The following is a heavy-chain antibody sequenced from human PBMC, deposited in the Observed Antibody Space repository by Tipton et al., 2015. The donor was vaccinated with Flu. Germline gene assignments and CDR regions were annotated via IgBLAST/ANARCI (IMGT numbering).Heavy chain of an antibody. CDR2: IYTSGST. V-gene: IGHV4-4*07. CDR3: ARDYCSGGICYPDY. D-gene: IGHD2-15*01. Sequence: TLFLTCTVSGDSVSPYFWSWIRQPAGKGLEWIGRIYTSGSTTYNPSLKSRVTISIDTSKNQFSLKLSSVTAADTAVYYCARDYCSGGICYPDYWGQGTLVAVSS. J-gene: IGHJ4*02. CDR1: GDSVSPYF.